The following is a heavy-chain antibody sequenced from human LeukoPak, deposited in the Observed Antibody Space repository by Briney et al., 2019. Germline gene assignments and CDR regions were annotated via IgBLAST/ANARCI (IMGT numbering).Heavy chain of an antibody. CDR2: ISSSSSYI. V-gene: IGHV3-21*01. J-gene: IGHJ1*01. CDR1: GFTFSSYA. CDR3: ARAGSTSSNGYFQH. Sequence: GSLRLSCAASGFTFSSYAMNWVRQAPGKGLEWVSSISSSSSYIYYADSVKGRFTISRDNAKNSLYLQMNSLRAEDTAVYYCARAGSTSSNGYFQHWGQGTLVTVSS. D-gene: IGHD2-2*01.